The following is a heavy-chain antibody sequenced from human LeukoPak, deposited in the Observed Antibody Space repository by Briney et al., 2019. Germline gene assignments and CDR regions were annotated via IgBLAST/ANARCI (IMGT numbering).Heavy chain of an antibody. CDR3: ARESGYSGYDFPFDY. J-gene: IGHJ4*02. V-gene: IGHV3-30*04. CDR1: GSTFSNFA. Sequence: QPGRSLRLSCATSGSTFSNFAIHWVRQAPGKGLEWVAAISYDGSNKYFADSVKGRFTISRDNSGNTLYLQMNSLRAEDTAVYYCARESGYSGYDFPFDYWGQGTLVTVSS. D-gene: IGHD5-12*01. CDR2: ISYDGSNK.